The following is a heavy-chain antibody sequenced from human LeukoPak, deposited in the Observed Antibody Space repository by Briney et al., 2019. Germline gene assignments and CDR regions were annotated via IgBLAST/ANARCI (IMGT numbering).Heavy chain of an antibody. Sequence: GASVKVSCKASGYTFTRHDISWVRRAPGQGLEGMGWISAYNGNTNYAHHLQGRVTMTTDTSTNTAYMELRSLRSDDTAVYYCAREAAAGVYFEYWGQGTLVTVSS. J-gene: IGHJ4*02. CDR1: GYTFTRHD. V-gene: IGHV1-18*01. CDR3: AREAAAGVYFEY. D-gene: IGHD6-13*01. CDR2: ISAYNGNT.